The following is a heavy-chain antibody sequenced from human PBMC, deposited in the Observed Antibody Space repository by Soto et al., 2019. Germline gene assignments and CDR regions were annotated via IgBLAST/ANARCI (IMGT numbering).Heavy chain of an antibody. D-gene: IGHD3-10*01. CDR1: GFTFSNFW. Sequence: EVQLVESGGGLVQPGGSLRLSCAASGFTFSNFWMSWVRQAPGKGLEWVANIKQDGSEKYYVDSVKGRFTISRDNAKSSLYLQMNSLRVEDPAVYYCATGGFGPRDYWGQGTLVTVSS. J-gene: IGHJ4*02. V-gene: IGHV3-7*01. CDR3: ATGGFGPRDY. CDR2: IKQDGSEK.